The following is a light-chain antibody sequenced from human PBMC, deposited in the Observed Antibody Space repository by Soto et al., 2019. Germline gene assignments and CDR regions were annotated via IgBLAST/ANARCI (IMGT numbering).Light chain of an antibody. J-gene: IGKJ5*01. V-gene: IGKV3-15*01. CDR3: QQYNNWPFS. CDR2: DVS. Sequence: EIAMTQSPATLSVSPGERATLSCRAGQGVTTNFAWYQQKSGQSPRLLIYDVSIRATGVPARFSGTGSETDFTLTISGLQSEDSAVYFCQQYNNWPFSFGQGTRLE. CDR1: QGVTTN.